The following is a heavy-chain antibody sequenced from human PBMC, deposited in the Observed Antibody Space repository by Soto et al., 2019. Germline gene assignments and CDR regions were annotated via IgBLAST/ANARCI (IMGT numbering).Heavy chain of an antibody. CDR1: GFTFDDYA. CDR2: ISWNSGSI. V-gene: IGHV3-9*01. Sequence: GGSLRLSCAASGFTFDDYAMHWVRQAPGKGLEWVSGISWNSGSIGYADSVKGRFTISRDNAKNSLYLQMNSLRAEDTALYYCAKDYYGSGSYPALGFGYYGMDVWGQGTTVTV. CDR3: AKDYYGSGSYPALGFGYYGMDV. J-gene: IGHJ6*02. D-gene: IGHD3-10*01.